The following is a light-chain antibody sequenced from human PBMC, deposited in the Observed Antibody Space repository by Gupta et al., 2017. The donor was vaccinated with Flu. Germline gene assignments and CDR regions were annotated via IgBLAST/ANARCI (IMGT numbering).Light chain of an antibody. Sequence: EIVLTQSPGTLSLSPGERATLSCRASQSANNNLLTWYQQKPGQAPRLLIYGASSRATGIPDRFSGSGSGTDFTLTIRRLEPEDFAVYYCQQYGISLYTFGQGTKLEIK. V-gene: IGKV3-20*01. CDR3: QQYGISLYT. CDR2: GAS. CDR1: QSANNNL. J-gene: IGKJ2*01.